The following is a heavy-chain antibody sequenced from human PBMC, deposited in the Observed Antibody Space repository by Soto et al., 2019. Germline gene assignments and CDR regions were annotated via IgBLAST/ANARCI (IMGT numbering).Heavy chain of an antibody. Sequence: VQLVESGGGLVQPGGSLRLSCAASGFTFSSYWMSWVRQAPGKGLEWVANIKQDGSEKYYVDSVKGRFTISRDNAKNSLYLQMNSLRAEHTAVYYCARDSSIFGVVINFDYWGQGTLVTVSS. J-gene: IGHJ4*02. CDR3: ARDSSIFGVVINFDY. V-gene: IGHV3-7*01. CDR2: IKQDGSEK. CDR1: GFTFSSYW. D-gene: IGHD3-3*01.